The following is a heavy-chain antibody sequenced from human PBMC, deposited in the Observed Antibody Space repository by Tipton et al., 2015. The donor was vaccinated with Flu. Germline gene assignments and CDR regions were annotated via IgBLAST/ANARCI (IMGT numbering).Heavy chain of an antibody. CDR2: ISSPGTFT. CDR1: GFTFSDYA. CDR3: AKDLTYYYYYGMDV. J-gene: IGHJ6*02. Sequence: SLRLSCAASGFTFSDYAMTWVRQAPGRGLDFIATISSPGTFTYHAESVRGRFTISRDNSKNTLYLQMNSLRAEDTAVYYCAKDLTYYYYYGMDVWGQGTTVTVSS. D-gene: IGHD4/OR15-4a*01. V-gene: IGHV3-23*01.